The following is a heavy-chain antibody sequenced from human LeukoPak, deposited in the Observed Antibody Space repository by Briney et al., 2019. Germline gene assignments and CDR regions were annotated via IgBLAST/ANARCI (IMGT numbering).Heavy chain of an antibody. V-gene: IGHV3-7*04. J-gene: IGHJ4*02. Sequence: PGGSLRLSCAASGFIFSGYWMSWVRQAPGKGLEWVANIKRDGSEIHYEDSVKGRFTVSRDNAKNSLYLQMNSLRGDDTAVYYCARGYSGYVFFDYWGQGTLVTVSS. CDR1: GFIFSGYW. D-gene: IGHD5-12*01. CDR2: IKRDGSEI. CDR3: ARGYSGYVFFDY.